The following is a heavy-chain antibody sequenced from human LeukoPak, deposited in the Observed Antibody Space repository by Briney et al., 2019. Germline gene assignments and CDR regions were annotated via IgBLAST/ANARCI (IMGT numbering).Heavy chain of an antibody. Sequence: QPGGSLRLSCAASRFTFSSYAMHWVRQAPGKGPEWVAVISYDGSNKYYADSVKGRFTISRDNSKNTLYLQMNSLRAEDTAMYYCARAVDDILTGYYFDYWGQGTLVTVSS. CDR1: RFTFSSYA. D-gene: IGHD3-9*01. J-gene: IGHJ4*02. CDR2: ISYDGSNK. V-gene: IGHV3-30-3*01. CDR3: ARAVDDILTGYYFDY.